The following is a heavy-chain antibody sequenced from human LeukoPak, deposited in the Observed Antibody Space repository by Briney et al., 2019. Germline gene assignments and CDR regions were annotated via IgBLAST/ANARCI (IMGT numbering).Heavy chain of an antibody. D-gene: IGHD7-27*01. CDR1: GFTFSSYS. J-gene: IGHJ4*02. CDR3: AKVPTALTGEYYFDY. V-gene: IGHV3-21*04. CDR2: ISSSSSYI. Sequence: GGSLRLSCAASGFTFSSYSMNWVRQAPGKGLEWVSSISSSSSYIYYADSVKGRFTISRDNSKNTLYLQMNSLRAEDTAVYYCAKVPTALTGEYYFDYWGQGTLVTVSS.